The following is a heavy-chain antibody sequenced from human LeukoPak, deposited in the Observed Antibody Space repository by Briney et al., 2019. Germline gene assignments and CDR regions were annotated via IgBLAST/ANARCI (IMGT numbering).Heavy chain of an antibody. CDR2: ISSSSSYI. CDR3: ARDPPASMIVPGAFDI. J-gene: IGHJ3*02. CDR1: GFTFSSYS. Sequence: GGSLRLSCAASGFTFSSYSMNWVRQAPGKGLEWVSSISSSSSYIYYADSVKGRFTISRDNAKNSLYLQMNSLRAEDTAVYYCARDPPASMIVPGAFDIWGQGTMVTVSS. D-gene: IGHD3-22*01. V-gene: IGHV3-21*01.